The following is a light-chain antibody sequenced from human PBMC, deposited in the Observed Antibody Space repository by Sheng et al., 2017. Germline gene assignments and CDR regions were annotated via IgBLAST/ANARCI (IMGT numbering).Light chain of an antibody. J-gene: IGLJ3*02. V-gene: IGLV1-44*01. Sequence: QSVLTQPPSASGTPGQRVTISCSGNSSNIGRNTVNWYQQLPGTAPKLLIYSDEQRPSGVPDRFSGSKSGTSASLAISGLQAEDEATYYCHSYEYSLSGPLFGGGTKLTVL. CDR3: HSYEYSLSGPL. CDR2: SDE. CDR1: SSNIGRNT.